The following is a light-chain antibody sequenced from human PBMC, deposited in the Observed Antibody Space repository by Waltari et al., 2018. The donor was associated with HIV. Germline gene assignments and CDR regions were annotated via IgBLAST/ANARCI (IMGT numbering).Light chain of an antibody. V-gene: IGKV4-1*01. CDR3: QQYYSTPWT. CDR1: QSVLYSSNNKNY. Sequence: DTVMTQSPDSLAVTLGERATIHCKPSQSVLYSSNNKNYLSWYQQKPGHPPKLLIYWASTRESGVPDRFSGSGSGTDFTLTISSLQAEDVAVYYCQQYYSTPWTFGQGTKVEIK. CDR2: WAS. J-gene: IGKJ1*01.